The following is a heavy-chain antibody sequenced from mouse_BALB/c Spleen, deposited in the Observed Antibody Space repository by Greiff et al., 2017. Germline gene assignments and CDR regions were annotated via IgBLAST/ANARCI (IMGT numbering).Heavy chain of an antibody. CDR1: GFTFSSYG. D-gene: IGHD2-3*01. V-gene: IGHV5-6-3*01. J-gene: IGHJ4*01. Sequence: EVKVEESGGGLVQPGGSLKLSCAASGFTFSSYGMSWVRQTPDKRLELVATINSNGGSTYYPDSVKGRFTISRDNAKNTLYLQMSSLKSEDTAMYYCARDLYDYYAMDYWGQGTSVTVSS. CDR3: ARDLYDYYAMDY. CDR2: INSNGGST.